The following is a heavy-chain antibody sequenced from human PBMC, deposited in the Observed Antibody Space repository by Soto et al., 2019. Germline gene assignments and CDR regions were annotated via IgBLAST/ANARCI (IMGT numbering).Heavy chain of an antibody. V-gene: IGHV1-2*02. Sequence: QVQLVQSGAEVKKPGASVKVSCKASGYTFTGNYLHWVRQAPGQGLEWMAWINPTTGDTKSTQKFQSRVTMTWDTAISTAYMDLSRLRSDDTAIYFCARGYCSSIGCSHYVDYWGQGTLVTVSS. D-gene: IGHD2-2*01. CDR1: GYTFTGNY. CDR2: INPTTGDT. CDR3: ARGYCSSIGCSHYVDY. J-gene: IGHJ4*02.